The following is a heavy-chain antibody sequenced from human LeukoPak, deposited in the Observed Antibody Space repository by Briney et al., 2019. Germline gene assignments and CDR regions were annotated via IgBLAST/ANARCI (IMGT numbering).Heavy chain of an antibody. Sequence: PGGSLRLSCAASGFTFSNAWMSWVRQAPGKWLEWVGRIKSKTDGGTTDYAAPVKGRFTISRDDSKNTLYPQMNSLKTEDTAVYYCTTAPVVAATFYFDYWGQGTLVTVSS. CDR2: IKSKTDGGTT. V-gene: IGHV3-15*01. CDR3: TTAPVVAATFYFDY. J-gene: IGHJ4*02. D-gene: IGHD2-15*01. CDR1: GFTFSNAW.